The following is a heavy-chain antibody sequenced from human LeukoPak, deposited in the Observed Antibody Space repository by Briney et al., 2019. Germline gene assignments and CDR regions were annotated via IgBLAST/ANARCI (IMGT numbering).Heavy chain of an antibody. Sequence: ASVKVSCKASGYTFTIYYMHWVRQAPGQGLEWMGWISAYNGNTNYAQKLQGRVTMTTDTSTSTAYMELRSLRSDDTAVYYCARAGGMITFGGVIDNDYWGQGTLVTVSS. CDR1: GYTFTIYY. CDR3: ARAGGMITFGGVIDNDY. V-gene: IGHV1-18*04. D-gene: IGHD3-16*02. J-gene: IGHJ4*02. CDR2: ISAYNGNT.